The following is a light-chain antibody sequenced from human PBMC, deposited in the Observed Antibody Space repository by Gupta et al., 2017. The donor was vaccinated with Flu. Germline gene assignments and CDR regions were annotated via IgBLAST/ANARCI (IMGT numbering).Light chain of an antibody. CDR1: SSNIGSNY. CDR3: AAWDDSLRGWV. V-gene: IGLV1-47*01. CDR2: RNN. J-gene: IGLJ3*02. Sequence: QSVLTQPPSASRAPRQSVTISCSGSSSNIGSNYVYWYQQLPGTAPKLPIYRNNQRPSGVPDRCSGSKSGTSASLAISGLRSEDEADYYCAAWDDSLRGWVFGGGTKLTVL.